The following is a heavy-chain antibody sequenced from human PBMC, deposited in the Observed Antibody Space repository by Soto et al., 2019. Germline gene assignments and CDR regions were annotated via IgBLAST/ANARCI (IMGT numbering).Heavy chain of an antibody. D-gene: IGHD2-2*02. V-gene: IGHV3-7*01. Sequence: GGSLRLSCAASGFTFSSYWMSWVRQAPGKGLEWVANIKQDVSEKYYVDSVKGRFTISRDNAKNSLYLQMNSLRAEDTAVYYCARSIHIPTETPMDVWGKGTTVTVSS. CDR2: IKQDVSEK. CDR3: ARSIHIPTETPMDV. CDR1: GFTFSSYW. J-gene: IGHJ6*03.